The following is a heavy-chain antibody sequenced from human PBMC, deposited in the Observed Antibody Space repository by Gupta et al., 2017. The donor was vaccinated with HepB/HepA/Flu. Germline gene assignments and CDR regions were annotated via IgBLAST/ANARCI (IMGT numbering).Heavy chain of an antibody. Sequence: QVQLVQSGAAVKKPGASVKVSCKASGYTFSNFYLHWVRQAPGQGLEWMGIIIPSGGSTTYAQKFQGRVTMTRDTSTSTVYMELRSLRSEDTAVYYCARARSGEGGYFDSWGQGTLVTVSS. J-gene: IGHJ5*01. CDR1: GYTFSNFY. CDR2: IIPSGGST. CDR3: ARARSGEGGYFDS. V-gene: IGHV1-46*01. D-gene: IGHD5-12*01.